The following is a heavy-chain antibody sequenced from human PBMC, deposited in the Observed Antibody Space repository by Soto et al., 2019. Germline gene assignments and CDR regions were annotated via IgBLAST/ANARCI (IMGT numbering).Heavy chain of an antibody. CDR1: GGSISSYY. Sequence: SETLSLTCTVSGGSISSYYWSWIRQPPGKGLERIGYIYYSGSTNYNPSLKSRVTISADMSKNQFSLNLSSLTAADTSVYYCARAGLKWIQHGYFDYWGQGTLVTVS. CDR3: ARAGLKWIQHGYFDY. CDR2: IYYSGST. J-gene: IGHJ4*02. D-gene: IGHD5-18*01. V-gene: IGHV4-59*01.